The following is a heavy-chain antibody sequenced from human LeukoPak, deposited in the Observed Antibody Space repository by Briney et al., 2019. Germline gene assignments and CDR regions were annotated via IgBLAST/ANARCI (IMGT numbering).Heavy chain of an antibody. D-gene: IGHD4-17*01. CDR3: ARDRDYGDFDY. V-gene: IGHV1-18*04. Sequence: ASVKVSCKASGYTFTGYYMHWVRQAPGQGLEWMGWISAYNGNTNYAQKLQGRVTMTTDTSTSTAYMELRSLRSDDTAVYYCARDRDYGDFDYWGQGTLVSVSS. J-gene: IGHJ4*02. CDR1: GYTFTGYY. CDR2: ISAYNGNT.